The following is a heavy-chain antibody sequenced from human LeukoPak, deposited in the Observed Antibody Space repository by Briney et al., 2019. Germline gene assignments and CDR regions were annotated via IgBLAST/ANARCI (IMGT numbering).Heavy chain of an antibody. CDR3: TTDGGVITSFDY. CDR1: GFTFSNAW. J-gene: IGHJ4*02. D-gene: IGHD3-22*01. V-gene: IGHV3-15*01. CDR2: IKSKTDGGTT. Sequence: GGSLRLSCAASGFTFSNAWMSWVRQAPGKGLEWVGRIKSKTDGGTTDYAAPVKGGFTISRDDSKNTLYLQMNSLKTEDTAVYYCTTDGGVITSFDYWGQGTLVTVSS.